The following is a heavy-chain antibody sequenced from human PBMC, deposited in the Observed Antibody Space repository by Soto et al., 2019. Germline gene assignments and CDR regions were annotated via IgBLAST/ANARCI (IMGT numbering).Heavy chain of an antibody. CDR1: GGTFSSYA. CDR3: ARDQEGGDGYNYGYYYGMDV. Sequence: VSCKASGGTFSSYAISWVRQAPGQGLEWMGGIIPIFGTANYAQKFQGRVTITADESTSTAYMELSSLRSEDTAVYYCARDQEGGDGYNYGYYYGMDVWGQGTTVTVSS. J-gene: IGHJ6*02. D-gene: IGHD5-12*01. V-gene: IGHV1-69*01. CDR2: IIPIFGTA.